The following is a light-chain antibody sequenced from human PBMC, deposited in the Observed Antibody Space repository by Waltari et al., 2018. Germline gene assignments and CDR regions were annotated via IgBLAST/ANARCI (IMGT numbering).Light chain of an antibody. CDR2: EVS. CDR3: CAFAGYGVYV. J-gene: IGLJ1*01. CDR1: SSDVADTPL. V-gene: IGLV2-23*02. Sequence: SALDQPLSETESPGQSLTFHCTASSSDVADTPLLSWYHHLPGGAPKLLIYEVSKRPSGVSSRFSGSKSGKTASLTISGLQAEDEGDYYCCAFAGYGVYVFGSGTHVAVL.